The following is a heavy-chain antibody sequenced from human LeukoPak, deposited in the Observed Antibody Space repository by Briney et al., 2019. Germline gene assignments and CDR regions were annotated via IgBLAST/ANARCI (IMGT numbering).Heavy chain of an antibody. Sequence: PGGSLRLSCAASGFTVSSNYMNWVRQAPGKGLEWVSVVYSGGSTYYADSVKGRFTISRDNSKNTLYLQMNSLRAEDTAVYYCARDSGYGSGSLDYWGQGTLVTVSS. J-gene: IGHJ4*02. CDR1: GFTVSSNY. CDR2: VYSGGST. V-gene: IGHV3-66*01. CDR3: ARDSGYGSGSLDY. D-gene: IGHD3-10*01.